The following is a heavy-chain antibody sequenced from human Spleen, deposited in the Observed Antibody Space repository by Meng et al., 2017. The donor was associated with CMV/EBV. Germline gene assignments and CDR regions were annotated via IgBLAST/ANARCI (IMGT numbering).Heavy chain of an antibody. CDR1: GYTFSGYY. CDR3: ARDSDYGLGS. J-gene: IGHJ5*02. D-gene: IGHD4-17*01. Sequence: QGRLVQSVAEVRKPGAQVKVSCKASGYTFSGYYMHWVRQAPGKGLEWMGKINPSSGSTKFAQKFQGRVTLTRDTSTRTMSLELSSLRSEDTAIYYCARDSDYGLGSWGQGTLVTVSS. CDR2: INPSSGST. V-gene: IGHV1-46*01.